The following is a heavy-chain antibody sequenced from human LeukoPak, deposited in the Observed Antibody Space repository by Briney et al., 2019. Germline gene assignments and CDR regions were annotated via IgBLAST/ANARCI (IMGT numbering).Heavy chain of an antibody. J-gene: IGHJ4*02. CDR2: INPTGGST. D-gene: IGHD6-13*01. Sequence: ASVKVSCKASGYTFTTYFIHWVRQAPGQGLEWMGIINPTGGSTTYAQEFQGRVTMTRDTSTSTVFMELNSLRSEDTAVYYCALYSSTWYWGQGTLVTVSS. CDR3: ALYSSTWY. CDR1: GYTFTTYF. V-gene: IGHV1-46*01.